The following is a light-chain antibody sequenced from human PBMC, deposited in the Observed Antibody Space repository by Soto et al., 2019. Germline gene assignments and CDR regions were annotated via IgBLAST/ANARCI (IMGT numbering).Light chain of an antibody. Sequence: DIQMTQSPSSLSASVGDRVTITCRASQSISSYLNWYQQKPGKAPKLLIYAASSLQGGVPSRFSGSGAWTDFTLTISSLQPEDFATYYCQQSYSTLYSFGQGTKLEIK. CDR3: QQSYSTLYS. CDR1: QSISSY. CDR2: AAS. J-gene: IGKJ2*01. V-gene: IGKV1-39*01.